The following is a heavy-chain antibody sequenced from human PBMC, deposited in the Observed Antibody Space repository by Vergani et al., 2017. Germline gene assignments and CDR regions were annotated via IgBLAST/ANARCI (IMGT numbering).Heavy chain of an antibody. CDR3: AKDLGTSSGGGWFDP. CDR1: GFTSAGYA. J-gene: IGHJ5*02. Sequence: EVQLEESAGGLVLPGRSLRLSCVASGFTSAGYAMHWVRQAPGKGLEWVSGISWNSNSIGSADSVKGRFTISRDNAKNSLYLQMNSLRAEDTALYYCAKDLGTSSGGGWFDPWGQGTLVTVSS. D-gene: IGHD6-6*01. V-gene: IGHV3-9*02. CDR2: ISWNSNSI.